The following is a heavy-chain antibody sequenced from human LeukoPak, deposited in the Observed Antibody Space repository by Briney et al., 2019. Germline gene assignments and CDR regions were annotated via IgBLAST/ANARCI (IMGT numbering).Heavy chain of an antibody. CDR2: IKQDGSEK. Sequence: GGSLRLSCAASGFTFSSYWMSWVRQAPGKGLEWVANIKQDGSEKYYVDSVKGRFTISRDNAKNSLYLQMNSLRAEDTAVYYCARGIRRWLVSDRSARFDYWGQGTLVTVSS. CDR3: ARGIRRWLVSDRSARFDY. J-gene: IGHJ4*02. D-gene: IGHD6-19*01. CDR1: GFTFSSYW. V-gene: IGHV3-7*01.